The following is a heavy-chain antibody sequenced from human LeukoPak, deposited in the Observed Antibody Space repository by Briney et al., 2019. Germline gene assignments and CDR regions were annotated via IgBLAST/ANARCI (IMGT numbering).Heavy chain of an antibody. CDR3: ARGGSNFDY. CDR2: IYYSGST. J-gene: IGHJ4*02. CDR1: GGSISHYF. V-gene: IGHV4-59*01. Sequence: PSETLSLTCTVFGGSISHYFWSWIRQPPGKGLDWIGYIYYSGSTNYNPSLKSRVTISIDTSKNQFSLKLSSVTAADTAVYYCARGGSNFDYWGQGTLVTISS.